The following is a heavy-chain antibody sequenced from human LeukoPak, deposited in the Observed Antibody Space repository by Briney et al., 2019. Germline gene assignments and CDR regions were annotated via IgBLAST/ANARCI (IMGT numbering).Heavy chain of an antibody. D-gene: IGHD3-9*01. V-gene: IGHV3-11*01. CDR3: VREAYDILTGIPRRYYYMDV. Sequence: PGGSLRLSCAASGFTFSDYYMSWIRQAPGKGLEWVSYISSSGSTVYYADSVKGRFTISRDNAKNSLYLQMNSLRAEDTAVYYCVREAYDILTGIPRRYYYMDVCGKGTTVTISS. CDR2: ISSSGSTV. CDR1: GFTFSDYY. J-gene: IGHJ6*03.